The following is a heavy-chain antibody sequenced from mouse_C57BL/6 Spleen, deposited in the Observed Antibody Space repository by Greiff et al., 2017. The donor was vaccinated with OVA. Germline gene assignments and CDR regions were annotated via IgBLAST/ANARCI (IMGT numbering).Heavy chain of an antibody. Sequence: QVQLKQPGAELVRPGSSVKLSCKASGYTFTSYWMHWVKQRPIQGLEWIGNIDPSDSETHYNQKFKDKATLTVDKSSSTAYMQLSSLTSEDSAVYDCAREYYGSGYFDYWGQGTTLTVSS. CDR2: IDPSDSET. J-gene: IGHJ2*01. CDR3: AREYYGSGYFDY. V-gene: IGHV1-52*01. CDR1: GYTFTSYW. D-gene: IGHD1-1*01.